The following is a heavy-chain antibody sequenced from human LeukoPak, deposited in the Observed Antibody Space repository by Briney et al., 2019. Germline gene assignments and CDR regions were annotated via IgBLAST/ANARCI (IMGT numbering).Heavy chain of an antibody. CDR1: GGSISSSSYY. Sequence: SETLSLTCTVSGGSISSSSYYWGWIRQPPGKRLEWIGSIYYSGSTYYNPSLKSRVTISVDTSKNQFSLKLSSVTAADTAVYYCARHRTGSSGWYGGPYYFDYWGQGTLVTVSS. V-gene: IGHV4-39*01. CDR3: ARHRTGSSGWYGGPYYFDY. CDR2: IYYSGST. J-gene: IGHJ4*02. D-gene: IGHD6-19*01.